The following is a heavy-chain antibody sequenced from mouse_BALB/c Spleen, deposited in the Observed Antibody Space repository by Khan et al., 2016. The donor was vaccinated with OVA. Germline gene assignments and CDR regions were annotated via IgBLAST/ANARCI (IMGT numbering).Heavy chain of an antibody. CDR1: GFTFNNYA. J-gene: IGHJ4*01. CDR3: ARGYYYGELDY. Sequence: EVELVESGGGLVKPGGSLKLSCAASGFTFNNYAMYWVRQIPEQRLEWVASVSSANNIYYLDSVKGRFTISRDNARTLLDLEMSSLRSEETAMYYCARGYYYGELDYWGQGTSVTVSS. D-gene: IGHD1-1*02. CDR2: VSSANNI. V-gene: IGHV5-6-5*01.